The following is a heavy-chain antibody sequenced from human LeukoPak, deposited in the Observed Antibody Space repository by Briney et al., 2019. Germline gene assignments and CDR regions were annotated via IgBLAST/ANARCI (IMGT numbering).Heavy chain of an antibody. CDR3: ARDNAGLVKHLDAFDL. CDR1: GFIFSDYG. CDR2: IWNDGTNT. D-gene: IGHD1-26*01. V-gene: IGHV3-33*01. J-gene: IGHJ3*01. Sequence: PGRSLRLSCAASGFIFSDYGMHWVRQAPGKGLEWVAVIWNDGTNTYYGASVKGLFTISRDNSKNTVYLQMNSLRAEDTAVYYCARDNAGLVKHLDAFDLWGQGTMVTVAS.